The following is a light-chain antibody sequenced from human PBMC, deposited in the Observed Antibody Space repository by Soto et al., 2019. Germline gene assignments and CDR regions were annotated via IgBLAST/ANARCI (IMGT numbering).Light chain of an antibody. J-gene: IGKJ2*01. CDR1: QSISAY. CDR2: ATS. CDR3: QQSHSAEYS. V-gene: IGKV1-39*01. Sequence: IQLTQSPSSLSASVGDRVTITCQASQSISAYLNWYRQKPGQAPELLIYATSKLHSGVPSRFSGSGSVTEFTLTINSLQPEDLATYYCQQSHSAEYSFGQGTRLEIK.